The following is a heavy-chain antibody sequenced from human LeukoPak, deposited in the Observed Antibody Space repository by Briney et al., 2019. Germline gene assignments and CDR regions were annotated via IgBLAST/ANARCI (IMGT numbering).Heavy chain of an antibody. V-gene: IGHV3-53*01. J-gene: IGHJ4*02. CDR3: ARVRYYYDSSGYKVYYFDY. D-gene: IGHD3-22*01. CDR1: GFTFSSYY. CDR2: IYSGGST. Sequence: GGSLRLSCAASGFTFSSYYMSWIRQAPGKGLEWVSVIYSGGSTYYADSVKGRFTISRDNSKNTLYLQMNSLRAEDTAVYYCARVRYYYDSSGYKVYYFDYWGQGTLVTVSS.